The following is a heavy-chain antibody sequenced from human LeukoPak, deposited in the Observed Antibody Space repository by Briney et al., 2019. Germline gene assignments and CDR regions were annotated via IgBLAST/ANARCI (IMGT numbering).Heavy chain of an antibody. CDR1: GGSFSGYY. CDR2: INHSGST. Sequence: KASETLSLTCAVYGGSFSGYYWSWIRQPPGKGLEWIGEINHSGSTNYNPSLKSRVTISVDTSKNQFSLKLSSVTAADTAVYYCARGFPRWYYGMDVWGQGTTVTVSS. D-gene: IGHD2/OR15-2a*01. V-gene: IGHV4-34*01. J-gene: IGHJ6*02. CDR3: ARGFPRWYYGMDV.